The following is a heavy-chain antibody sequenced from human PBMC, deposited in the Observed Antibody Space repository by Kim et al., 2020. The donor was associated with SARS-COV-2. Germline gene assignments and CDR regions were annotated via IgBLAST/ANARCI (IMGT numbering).Heavy chain of an antibody. Sequence: ASVKVSCKASGYTFTSYDINWVRQATGQGLEWMGWMNPNSGNTGYAQKFQGRVTMTRNTSISTAYMELSSLRSEDTAVYYCARGRGDYSNYNYYGMDVWGQGTTVTVSS. J-gene: IGHJ6*02. CDR1: GYTFTSYD. CDR2: MNPNSGNT. D-gene: IGHD4-4*01. CDR3: ARGRGDYSNYNYYGMDV. V-gene: IGHV1-8*01.